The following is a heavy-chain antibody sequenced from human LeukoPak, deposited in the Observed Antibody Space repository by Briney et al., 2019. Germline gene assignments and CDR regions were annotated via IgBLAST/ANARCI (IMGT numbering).Heavy chain of an antibody. CDR2: IDNSGST. CDR3: ARRAIFGVVKRKWFEP. J-gene: IGHJ5*02. V-gene: IGHV4-34*01. CDR1: GGSFSGYY. D-gene: IGHD3-3*01. Sequence: SETLSLTCAVYGGSFSGYYWSWIRQPPGKGREWSGEIDNSGSTNYNPSLKSRVTISVDTSKNQFSLKLRSVTAADTDVYYCARRAIFGVVKRKWFEPWGQGTLVTVSP.